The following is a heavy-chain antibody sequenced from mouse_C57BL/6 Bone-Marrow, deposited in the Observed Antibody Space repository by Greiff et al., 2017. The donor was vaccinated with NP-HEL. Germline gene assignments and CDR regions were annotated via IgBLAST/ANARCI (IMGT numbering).Heavy chain of an antibody. V-gene: IGHV1-81*01. J-gene: IGHJ2*01. D-gene: IGHD1-1*01. CDR3: AREGTVVATDY. CDR2: IYPRSGNT. CDR1: GYTFTSYG. Sequence: VKLMESGAELARPGASVKLSCKASGYTFTSYGISWVKQRTGQGLEWIGEIYPRSGNTYYNEKFKGKATLTADKSSSTAYMELRSLTSEDSAVYFCAREGTVVATDYWGQGTTLTVS.